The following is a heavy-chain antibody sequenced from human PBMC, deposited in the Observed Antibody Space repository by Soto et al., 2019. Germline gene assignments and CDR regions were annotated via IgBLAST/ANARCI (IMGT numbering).Heavy chain of an antibody. CDR1: GYTLTELS. Sequence: GASVKVSCKVSGYTLTELSMHWVRQAPGKGLEWMGGFDPEDGETIYAQKFQGRVTMTEDTSTDTAYMERSSLRSEDTAVYYCATASKGSYYYYGMDVWGQGTTVTVSS. CDR3: ATASKGSYYYYGMDV. CDR2: FDPEDGET. J-gene: IGHJ6*02. V-gene: IGHV1-24*01.